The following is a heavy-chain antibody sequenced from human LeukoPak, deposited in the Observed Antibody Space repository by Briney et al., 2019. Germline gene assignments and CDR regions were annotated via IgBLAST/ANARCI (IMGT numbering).Heavy chain of an antibody. D-gene: IGHD5-18*01. V-gene: IGHV4-59*01. CDR3: AREGYSYGYDY. CDR2: IYYSGST. Sequence: SETLSLTCAVYGGSFSGYYWSWIRQPPGKGLEWLGYIYYSGSTNYNPSLKSRVTISVDTSKNQFSLKLSSVTAADTAVYYCAREGYSYGYDYWGQGTLVTVSS. CDR1: GGSFSGYY. J-gene: IGHJ4*02.